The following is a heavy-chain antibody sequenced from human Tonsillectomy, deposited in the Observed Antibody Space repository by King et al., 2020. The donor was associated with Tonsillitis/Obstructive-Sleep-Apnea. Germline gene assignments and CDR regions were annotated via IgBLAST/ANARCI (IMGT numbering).Heavy chain of an antibody. CDR3: ARDMEIGETTLGVYYMDV. Sequence: QLVQSGAEVKKPGSSVKVSCKASGGTFSSYAISWVRQAPGQGLEWMGGIIPIFGTANYAQKFQGRVTITADESTSTAYMELSSLRSEDTAVYYCARDMEIGETTLGVYYMDVWGKGTTVTVS. J-gene: IGHJ6*03. D-gene: IGHD4-23*01. V-gene: IGHV1-69*12. CDR2: IIPIFGTA. CDR1: GGTFSSYA.